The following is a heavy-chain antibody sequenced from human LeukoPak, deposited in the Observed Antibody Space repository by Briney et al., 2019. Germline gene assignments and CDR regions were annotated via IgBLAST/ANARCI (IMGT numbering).Heavy chain of an antibody. Sequence: ASVKVSCKASGYTFTRYYMHWVRQAPGKGLEWMGIINPSGGSASYAQKLQGRVTMTRDTITSTIYMELSSLRSEDTAVYYCARDIYCSGGSCYPGGYFDYWGQGTLVTVSS. CDR2: INPSGGSA. J-gene: IGHJ4*02. CDR1: GYTFTRYY. CDR3: ARDIYCSGGSCYPGGYFDY. D-gene: IGHD2-15*01. V-gene: IGHV1-46*04.